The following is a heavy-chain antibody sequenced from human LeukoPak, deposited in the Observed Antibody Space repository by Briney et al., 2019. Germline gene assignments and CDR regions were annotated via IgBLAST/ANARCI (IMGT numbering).Heavy chain of an antibody. CDR3: AKESGKFDY. CDR1: GLNFDDSA. J-gene: IGHJ4*02. CDR2: ISADGGST. V-gene: IGHV3-43*02. Sequence: PEGSLRLSCVASGLNFDDSAMHWVRQAPGKGLEWASLISADGGSTFSADSVKGRFSISRDNSKNSLYLQMNSLRSEDTAMYYCAKESGKFDYWGQGTLVAVSS.